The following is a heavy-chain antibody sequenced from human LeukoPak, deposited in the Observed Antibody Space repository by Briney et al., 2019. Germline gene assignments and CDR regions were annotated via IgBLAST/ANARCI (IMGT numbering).Heavy chain of an antibody. D-gene: IGHD1-26*01. V-gene: IGHV3-7*01. J-gene: IGHJ4*02. Sequence: GGSLRLSCAASGFRFGDYWMTWARHVPGKGLEWVGSIKQDGAEKHYAESVEGRFIISRDNAKNSLYLEMDSLKVEDTAVYYCARVGAWDLQRVFDYWGQGTLVTVSS. CDR3: ARVGAWDLQRVFDY. CDR2: IKQDGAEK. CDR1: GFRFGDYW.